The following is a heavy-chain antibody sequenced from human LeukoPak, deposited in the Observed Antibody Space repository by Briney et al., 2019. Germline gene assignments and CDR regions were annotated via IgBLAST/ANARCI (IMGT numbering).Heavy chain of an antibody. V-gene: IGHV3-53*01. D-gene: IGHD3-22*01. CDR3: ARGGHYYDSSGYYHDAFDI. Sequence: GGSLRLSCAASGFAVSSNYMSWVRQAPGKGLEWVSVIYSGGGTYYANSVKGRSTISRDNSKNTLYLQMNSLRAEDTAVYYCARGGHYYDSSGYYHDAFDIWGQGTMVTVSS. CDR1: GFAVSSNY. CDR2: IYSGGGT. J-gene: IGHJ3*02.